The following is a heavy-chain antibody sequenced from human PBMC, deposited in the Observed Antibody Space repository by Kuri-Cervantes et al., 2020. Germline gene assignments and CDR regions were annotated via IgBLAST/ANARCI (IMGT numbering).Heavy chain of an antibody. J-gene: IGHJ3*02. D-gene: IGHD2-2*02. V-gene: IGHV4-34*01. Sequence: ESLKISCAVYGGSFSGYYWSWIRQPPGKGLEWIGEINHSGSTNYNPSLKSRVTISVDTSKNQFSLKLSSVTAADTAVYYCASRQVSYYSSTSCYIYGAFDIWGQGTMVTV. CDR3: ASRQVSYYSSTSCYIYGAFDI. CDR1: GGSFSGYY. CDR2: INHSGST.